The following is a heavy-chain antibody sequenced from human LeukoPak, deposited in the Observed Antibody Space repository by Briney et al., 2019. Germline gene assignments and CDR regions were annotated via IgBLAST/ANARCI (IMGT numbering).Heavy chain of an antibody. V-gene: IGHV4-30-4*01. CDR1: GGSISSGDYY. CDR2: IYYSGST. J-gene: IGHJ3*02. Sequence: PSETLSLTCTVSGGSISSGDYYWSWIRQPPGKGLEWIGYIYYSGSTYYNPSLKSRVTISVDTSKNQFSLKLSSVTAADTAVYYCARSVRDGYNLEGAFDIWGQGTMVTVSS. CDR3: ARSVRDGYNLEGAFDI. D-gene: IGHD5-24*01.